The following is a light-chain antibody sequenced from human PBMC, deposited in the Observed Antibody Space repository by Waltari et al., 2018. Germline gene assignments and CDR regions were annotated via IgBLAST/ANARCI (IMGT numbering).Light chain of an antibody. CDR2: DTS. Sequence: EIVLTQSPATLSLSPGERATLSCRASQSVNWYLAWYQQRPGQAPRLLIYDTSNRATGIPARFSGSGSETDFTLTISRLEPEDFAVYYCQQYGSSPQTFGQGTKVEIK. V-gene: IGKV3-11*01. J-gene: IGKJ1*01. CDR1: QSVNWY. CDR3: QQYGSSPQT.